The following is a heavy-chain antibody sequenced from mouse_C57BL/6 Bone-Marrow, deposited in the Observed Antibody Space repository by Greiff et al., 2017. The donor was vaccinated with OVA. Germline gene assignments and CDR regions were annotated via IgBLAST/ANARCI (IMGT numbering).Heavy chain of an antibody. D-gene: IGHD1-1*01. J-gene: IGHJ2*01. CDR1: GYAFSSSW. CDR2: IYPGDGDT. CDR3: ARAYYYGSWYYFDY. V-gene: IGHV1-82*01. Sequence: QVQLQQSGPELVKPGASVKISCKASGYAFSSSWMNWVKQRPGKGLEWIGRIYPGDGDTNYNGKFKGKATLTADKSSSTAYMQLSSLTSEDSAVYFCARAYYYGSWYYFDYWGQGTTLTVSS.